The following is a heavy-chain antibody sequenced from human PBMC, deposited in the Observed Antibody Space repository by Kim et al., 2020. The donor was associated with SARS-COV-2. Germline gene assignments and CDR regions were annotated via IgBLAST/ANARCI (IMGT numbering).Heavy chain of an antibody. CDR2: IYYSGST. Sequence: SETLSLTCTVSGGSICSYYWSWIRQPPGKGLEWIGYIYYSGSTNYNPSLKSRVTISVDTSKNQFSLKLSSVTAADTAVYYCARESGIAVAGKGFDYWGQGTLVTVSS. D-gene: IGHD6-19*01. CDR1: GGSICSYY. J-gene: IGHJ4*02. CDR3: ARESGIAVAGKGFDY. V-gene: IGHV4-59*01.